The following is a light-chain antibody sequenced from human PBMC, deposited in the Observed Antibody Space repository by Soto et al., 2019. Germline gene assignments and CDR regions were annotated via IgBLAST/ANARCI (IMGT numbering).Light chain of an antibody. CDR3: ATWDDSLYGMV. V-gene: IGLV1-44*01. Sequence: QSVMTQPPSASGTPGRRVTISCSGSSSNIGRNPVNWYLQLPGTAPKLLIYSNNQRPSGVPDRVSASKSGTSASLTISGLQSEDEADYYCATWDDSLYGMVFGGGTKVTVL. CDR2: SNN. J-gene: IGLJ2*01. CDR1: SSNIGRNP.